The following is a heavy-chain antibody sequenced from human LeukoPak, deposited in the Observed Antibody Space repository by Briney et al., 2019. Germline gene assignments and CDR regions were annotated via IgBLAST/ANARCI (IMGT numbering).Heavy chain of an antibody. CDR3: AREVADIIRWFDP. D-gene: IGHD2-15*01. Sequence: PGGSLRLSCAASGFTFGSYAMSWVRQAPGKGLEWVSAVSDNGGSTYYANSVRGRFTISRDNSKNTLYLQMNSLRAEDTAIYYCAREVADIIRWFDPWGQGTLVTVSS. V-gene: IGHV3-23*01. CDR1: GFTFGSYA. J-gene: IGHJ5*02. CDR2: VSDNGGST.